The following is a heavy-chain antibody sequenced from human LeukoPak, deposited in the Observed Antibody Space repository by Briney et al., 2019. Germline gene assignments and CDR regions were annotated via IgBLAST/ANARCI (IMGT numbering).Heavy chain of an antibody. CDR2: ISSDSNYI. Sequence: GGSLRLSCAASGFTFSSYTMNWVRQAPGKGLEWVSSISSDSNYIYYADLVKGRFTISRDNAWNSLYLQMNSLRAEDTAVYYCARKENILTGYYDHWGQGTLVTVSS. D-gene: IGHD3-9*01. J-gene: IGHJ5*02. CDR3: ARKENILTGYYDH. V-gene: IGHV3-21*01. CDR1: GFTFSSYT.